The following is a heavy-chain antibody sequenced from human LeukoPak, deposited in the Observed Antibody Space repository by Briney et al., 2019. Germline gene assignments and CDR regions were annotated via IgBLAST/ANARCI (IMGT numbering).Heavy chain of an antibody. D-gene: IGHD3-22*01. CDR1: GGTFSSYA. CDR3: ARDLHYYDSSGYY. CDR2: ISAYNGNT. J-gene: IGHJ4*02. V-gene: IGHV1-18*01. Sequence: ASVKVSCKASGGTFSSYAISWVRQAPGQGLEWMGWISAYNGNTNYAQKLQGRVTMTTDTSTSTAYMELRSLRSDDTAVYYCARDLHYYDSSGYYWGQGTLVTVSS.